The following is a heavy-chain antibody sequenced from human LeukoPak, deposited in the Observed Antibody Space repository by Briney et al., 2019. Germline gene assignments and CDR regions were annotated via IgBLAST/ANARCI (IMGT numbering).Heavy chain of an antibody. Sequence: GGSLRLSCAASGFTFSSYWMSWVRQAPGKGLEWVANIKQDGSEKCYVDSVKGRFTISRDNAKNSLYLQMNSLRAEDTAVYYCARQVGAIKTGAFDIWGQGTMVTVSS. CDR1: GFTFSSYW. CDR3: ARQVGAIKTGAFDI. J-gene: IGHJ3*02. V-gene: IGHV3-7*01. D-gene: IGHD1-26*01. CDR2: IKQDGSEK.